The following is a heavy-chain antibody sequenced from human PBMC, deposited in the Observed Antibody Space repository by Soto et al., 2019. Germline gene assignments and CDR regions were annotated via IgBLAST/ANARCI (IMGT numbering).Heavy chain of an antibody. J-gene: IGHJ3*02. CDR1: RYSFTCCS. V-gene: IGHV1-18*01. CDR3: ARDGNSGDAFDI. D-gene: IGHD6-19*01. CDR2: ISAYNGNT. Sequence: ASVKVSSKASRYSFTCCSSRSPRQAPGQGLEWMGWISAYNGNTNYAQKLQGRVTMTTDTSTSTAYMELRSLRSDVTAVYYCARDGNSGDAFDIWGQGTMVTVSS.